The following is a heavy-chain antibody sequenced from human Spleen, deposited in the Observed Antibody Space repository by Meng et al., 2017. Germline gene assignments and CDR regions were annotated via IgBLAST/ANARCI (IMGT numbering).Heavy chain of an antibody. CDR3: ASEAGTKTVESFDY. J-gene: IGHJ4*02. V-gene: IGHV1-46*01. CDR1: VYSFTNTY. CDR2: IHPSSGTT. D-gene: IGHD2-8*01. Sequence: AQVVLAGADLTNAEPSVNVSLTATVYSFTNTYVHWVRQAPGQGLEWMRIIHPSSGTTSYDQKLQGRVTMTSDTSTSTVYMELSSLRSEDTAVYYCASEAGTKTVESFDYWGQGSLVTVSS.